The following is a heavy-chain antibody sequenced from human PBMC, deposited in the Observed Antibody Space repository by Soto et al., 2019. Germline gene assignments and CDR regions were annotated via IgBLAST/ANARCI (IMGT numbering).Heavy chain of an antibody. CDR2: IWHTGRP. Sequence: SETLSLTCDASGDSLTNNHWWSWVGQAPGKGLEWIGEIWHTGRPNYNPSLKSRVAISIDKSKNQFSLKLSSVTAADTAVYYCVRDSRTGCSSINCYMHWGQGTLITVYS. J-gene: IGHJ4*02. CDR3: VRDSRTGCSSINCYMH. D-gene: IGHD2-15*01. CDR1: GDSLTNNHW. V-gene: IGHV4-4*02.